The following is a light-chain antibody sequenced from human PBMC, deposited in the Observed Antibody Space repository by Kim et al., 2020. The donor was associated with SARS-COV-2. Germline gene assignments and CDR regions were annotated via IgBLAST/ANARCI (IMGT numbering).Light chain of an antibody. J-gene: IGLJ1*01. CDR3: QAWDSSTFYV. V-gene: IGLV3-1*01. CDR2: RDN. CDR1: KLGDKY. Sequence: SYELTQPPSVSVSPGQTVSITCSGDKLGDKYVSWYQQRPGQSPALVIYRDNKRPSGIPERFSGSNSGNTATLTISGTHAMDEADYYCQAWDSSTFYVFGTGTKFTVL.